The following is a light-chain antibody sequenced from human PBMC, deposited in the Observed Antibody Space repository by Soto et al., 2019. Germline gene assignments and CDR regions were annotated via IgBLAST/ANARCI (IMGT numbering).Light chain of an antibody. J-gene: IGKJ1*01. CDR2: DAS. CDR3: QQFTNWPRT. Sequence: EIAMTQSPATLSVSPGERATLSCRASQSVSSKLGWYQQQPGQAPRLLIYDASTRATGIPARFSGSGFGTEFTLSISSLQSEDFAVYYCQQFTNWPRTFGQGTKVEIK. V-gene: IGKV3-15*01. CDR1: QSVSSK.